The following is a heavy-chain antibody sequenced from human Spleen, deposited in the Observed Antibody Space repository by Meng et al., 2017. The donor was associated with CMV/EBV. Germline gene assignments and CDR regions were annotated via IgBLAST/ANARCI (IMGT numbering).Heavy chain of an antibody. CDR2: IRIVGSSK. CDR1: GFTFSSSG. J-gene: IGHJ6*02. CDR3: SRSRGPYYGMDV. D-gene: IGHD1-26*01. V-gene: IGHV3-30*02. Sequence: GESLKISCKASGFTFSSSGMHWVRQRPGKGLEWVALIRIVGSSKFYADSVKGRFTISRDNSNNTLDLQMNSLRAEDTAVYFCSRSRGPYYGMDVWGQGTTVTVSS.